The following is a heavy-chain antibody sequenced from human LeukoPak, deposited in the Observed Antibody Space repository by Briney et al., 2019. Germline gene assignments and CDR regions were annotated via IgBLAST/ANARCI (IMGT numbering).Heavy chain of an antibody. CDR2: ISHSGSI. Sequence: SENLFLTCTVSGGSISPYYWSWIRQPPGKGLQWIGYISHSGSINYNPSLKSRVTISVETSKNQFSLNLNSVTAADTAFYYCARHYCTSATCYSFDYWGQGSLVTVSS. CDR3: ARHYCTSATCYSFDY. J-gene: IGHJ4*02. CDR1: GGSISPYY. V-gene: IGHV4-59*08. D-gene: IGHD2/OR15-2a*01.